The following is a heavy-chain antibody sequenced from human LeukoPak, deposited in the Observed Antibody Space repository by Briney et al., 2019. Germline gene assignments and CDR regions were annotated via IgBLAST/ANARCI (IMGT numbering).Heavy chain of an antibody. CDR3: ARFSSNWYSSFDY. CDR1: GYTFTSYY. CDR2: INPSGAST. J-gene: IGHJ4*02. D-gene: IGHD6-13*01. Sequence: ASVKVSCKASGYTFTSYYMHWVRQAPGQGLEWMGIINPSGASTGYAQKFQGRVTMTWDTSTTTVYMELSSLRSEDTAVYYCARFSSNWYSSFDYWGQGILVTVSS. V-gene: IGHV1-46*01.